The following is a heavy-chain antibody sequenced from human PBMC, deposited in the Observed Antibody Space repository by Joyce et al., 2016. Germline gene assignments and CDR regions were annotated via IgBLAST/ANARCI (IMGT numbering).Heavy chain of an antibody. CDR2: ITPILGTV. D-gene: IGHD3-9*01. V-gene: IGHV1-69*16. CDR1: GGAFGSYT. CDR3: ARGHDWYAA. J-gene: IGHJ5*02. Sequence: QVQLVQSGTEVKKPGSSVQVSCKASGGAFGSYTITWLRQAPGQGPEWMGGITPILGTVNYAQKFQGRVKISADESKNTAYMELSRLRSDDTAVYYCARGHDWYAAWGQGSLVTVSS.